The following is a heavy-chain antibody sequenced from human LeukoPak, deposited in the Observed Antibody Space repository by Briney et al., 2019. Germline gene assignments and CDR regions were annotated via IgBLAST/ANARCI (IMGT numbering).Heavy chain of an antibody. Sequence: SETLSLTCAVYGGSFSGYYWSWIRQPPGKGLEWIGEINHSGSTNYNPSLKSRVTISVDTPKNQFSLKLSSVTAADTAVYYCARALGYCSSTSCGDYYMDVWGKGTTVTVSS. CDR2: INHSGST. D-gene: IGHD2-2*01. J-gene: IGHJ6*03. CDR3: ARALGYCSSTSCGDYYMDV. CDR1: GGSFSGYY. V-gene: IGHV4-34*01.